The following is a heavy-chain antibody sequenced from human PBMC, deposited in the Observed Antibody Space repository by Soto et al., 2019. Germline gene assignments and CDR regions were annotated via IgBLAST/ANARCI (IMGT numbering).Heavy chain of an antibody. V-gene: IGHV3-66*01. Sequence: EVQLVESGGGLVQPGGSLRLSCAASGFTVSTNYMTWVRQAPGKGLEWVSVMFYGGSTYYAASVQGRFTISRDDSKNTRYPPTTSLRAEDTAVYYCATTGMGLTLYYYYHGMDVWGQGTTVTVSS. CDR1: GFTVSTNY. CDR2: MFYGGST. CDR3: ATTGMGLTLYYYYHGMDV. J-gene: IGHJ6*02. D-gene: IGHD1-26*01.